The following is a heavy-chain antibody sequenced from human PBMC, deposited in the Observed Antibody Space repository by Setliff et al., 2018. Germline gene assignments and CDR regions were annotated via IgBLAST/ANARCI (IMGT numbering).Heavy chain of an antibody. V-gene: IGHV1-69*06. CDR3: ARADHLVTTTFDY. D-gene: IGHD4-17*01. CDR2: IIPIFGTA. J-gene: IGHJ4*01. Sequence: ASVKVSCKASGGTFSSYAISWVRQAPGQGLEWMGGIIPIFGTANYAQKFQGYTGRFAFSLDTSDSATYLDISNLKAEDTATYYCARADHLVTTTFDYWGQGTLVTVSS. CDR1: GGTFSSYA.